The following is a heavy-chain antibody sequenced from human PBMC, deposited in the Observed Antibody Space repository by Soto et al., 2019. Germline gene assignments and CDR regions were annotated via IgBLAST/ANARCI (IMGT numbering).Heavy chain of an antibody. J-gene: IGHJ4*02. CDR1: GFSFSTDW. CDR2: IKQDGSET. CDR3: ARALAADGDF. V-gene: IGHV3-7*01. Sequence: EVQLVESGGGFVQPGGSLRLSCAASGFSFSTDWMHWVRQAPGKGLEWVANIKQDGSETYYVDSVKGRFTISRVNAKNSLFLQMNGLRAEDTALYYCARALAADGDFWGQGTLVTVSS. D-gene: IGHD6-13*01.